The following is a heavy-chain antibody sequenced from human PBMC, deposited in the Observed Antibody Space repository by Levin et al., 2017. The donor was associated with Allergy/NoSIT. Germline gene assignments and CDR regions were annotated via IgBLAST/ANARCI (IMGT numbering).Heavy chain of an antibody. CDR3: ATADFYDSSGPGGY. V-gene: IGHV1-24*01. CDR2: FDPEDGET. J-gene: IGHJ4*02. D-gene: IGHD3-22*01. Sequence: GESLKISCKVSGYTLTELSMHWVRQAPGKGLEWMGGFDPEDGETIYAQKFQGRVTMTEDTSTDTAYMELSSLRSEDTAVYYCATADFYDSSGPGGYWGQGTLVTVSS. CDR1: GYTLTELS.